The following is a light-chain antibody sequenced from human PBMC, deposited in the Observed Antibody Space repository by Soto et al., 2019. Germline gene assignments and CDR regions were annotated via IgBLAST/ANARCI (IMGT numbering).Light chain of an antibody. CDR1: QSVSSK. CDR3: QQRSNWPRT. CDR2: GAS. J-gene: IGKJ1*01. Sequence: IVMTQSPPTLSVSPGEEATLSCRASQSVSSKLAWYQQKPGQAPRLLIYGASTRATGIPARFSGSGSGTDFTLIISSLQSEDSAVYYCQQRSNWPRTFGQGTKVDIK. V-gene: IGKV3-15*01.